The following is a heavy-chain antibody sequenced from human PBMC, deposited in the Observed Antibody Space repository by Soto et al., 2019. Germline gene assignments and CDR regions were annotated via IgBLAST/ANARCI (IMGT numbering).Heavy chain of an antibody. CDR1: GYTFTSYA. J-gene: IGHJ5*02. CDR3: ARTRDYYGSGSYGGNWFDP. CDR2: INAGNGNT. D-gene: IGHD3-10*01. V-gene: IGHV1-3*01. Sequence: ASVKVSCKASGYTFTSYAMHWVRQAPGQRLEWMGWINAGNGNTKYSQKFQGRVTITRDTSASTAYMELSSLRSEDTAVYYCARTRDYYGSGSYGGNWFDPWGQGTLVTVSS.